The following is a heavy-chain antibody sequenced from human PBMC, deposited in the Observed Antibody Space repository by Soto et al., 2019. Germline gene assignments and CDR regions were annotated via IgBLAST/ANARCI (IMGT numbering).Heavy chain of an antibody. CDR3: AEGTSVLSWGLHY. Sequence: QVQLQESGPGLVKPSETLSLTCAVSGGSTSLYYWSWIRQSPGKGLEWIGYIYSSGSTNYNPSLKSRVTISIDTSKNQFSLRLSSVTAADTAVYYCAEGTSVLSWGLHYWGQGTLVTVSS. V-gene: IGHV4-59*01. J-gene: IGHJ4*02. CDR1: GGSTSLYY. CDR2: IYSSGST. D-gene: IGHD2-15*01.